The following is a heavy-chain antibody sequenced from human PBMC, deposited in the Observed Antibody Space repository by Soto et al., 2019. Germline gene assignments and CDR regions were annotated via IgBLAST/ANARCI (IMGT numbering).Heavy chain of an antibody. CDR2: IYLDDDK. Sequence: QITLKESGPTLVKPTQTLTLTCTFSGFSLRTSGVGVGWIRQPPGKDLEWLALIYLDDDKRYSPSLKSRLTITKATSKNQVVLTMTNMDPLDTATYYCAHRPREYTYGTFDDWGQGTLVTVSA. J-gene: IGHJ4*02. V-gene: IGHV2-5*02. CDR3: AHRPREYTYGTFDD. CDR1: GFSLRTSGVG. D-gene: IGHD5-18*01.